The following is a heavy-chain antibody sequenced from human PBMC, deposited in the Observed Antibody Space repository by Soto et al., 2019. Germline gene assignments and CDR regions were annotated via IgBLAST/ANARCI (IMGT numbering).Heavy chain of an antibody. D-gene: IGHD3-3*01. CDR2: IYYNGRT. CDR1: GGSISTYY. J-gene: IGHJ4*02. Sequence: QVQLQESGPGLMKPSETLSLTCTVSGGSISTYYWSWIRQPPGKGLEWIGYIYYNGRTNYNPSLESRVTISLDTSKSQFSLKLSSVSAADTAVYYCARDGSGYDFWSGPYFFDYWGPGTLVTVSS. V-gene: IGHV4-59*01. CDR3: ARDGSGYDFWSGPYFFDY.